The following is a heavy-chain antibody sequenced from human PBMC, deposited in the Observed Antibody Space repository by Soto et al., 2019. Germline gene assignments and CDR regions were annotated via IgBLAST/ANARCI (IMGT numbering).Heavy chain of an antibody. D-gene: IGHD6-6*01. J-gene: IGHJ4*02. Sequence: PVGSLRLSCAASGFTVSSNYMSWVRQAPGKGLEWVSVIYSGGSTYYADSVKGRFTISRDNSKNTLYLQMNSLRAEDTAVYYCARGQYSSSSPFDYWGQGTLVTVSS. V-gene: IGHV3-53*01. CDR3: ARGQYSSSSPFDY. CDR1: GFTVSSNY. CDR2: IYSGGST.